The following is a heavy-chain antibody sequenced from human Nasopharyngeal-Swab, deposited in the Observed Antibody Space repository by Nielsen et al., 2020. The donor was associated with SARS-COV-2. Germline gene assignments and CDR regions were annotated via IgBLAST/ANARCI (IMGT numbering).Heavy chain of an antibody. D-gene: IGHD1-1*01. CDR2: ISSSSSTI. Sequence: GGSLRLSCAASGFTFSSYSMNWVRQAPGKGLEWVSYISSSSSTIYYADSVKGRSTISRDNAKNSLYLQMNSLRAEDTAVYYCARLSGTHYWGQGTLVTVSS. CDR3: ARLSGTHY. CDR1: GFTFSSYS. J-gene: IGHJ4*02. V-gene: IGHV3-48*04.